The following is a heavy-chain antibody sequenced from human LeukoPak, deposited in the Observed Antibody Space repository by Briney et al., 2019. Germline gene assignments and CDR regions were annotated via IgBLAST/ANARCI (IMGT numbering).Heavy chain of an antibody. V-gene: IGHV1-18*01. D-gene: IGHD3-22*01. CDR2: ISGYNAKT. CDR3: ARSKGTMTVDQ. Sequence: ASVKVSCKTSGYTFTSYGISWVRQAPGQGLEWMGWISGYNAKTNYAQKFLDRATMTTDTSTSTVFMELRSLRYDDTAVYYCARSKGTMTVDQWGQGTLVTVSS. J-gene: IGHJ4*02. CDR1: GYTFTSYG.